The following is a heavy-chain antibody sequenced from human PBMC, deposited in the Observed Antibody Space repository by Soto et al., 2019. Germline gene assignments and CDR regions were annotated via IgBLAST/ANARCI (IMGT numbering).Heavy chain of an antibody. CDR1: GGTFSSYA. Sequence: QVQLVQSGAEVKKPGSSVKVSCKASGGTFSSYAISWVRQAPGQGLEWMGGIIPIFGTANYAQKFQGRVTITADESTSTAYMELSSLRSEDTAVYYCASKGVSLGELSSTSYYFDYWGQGTLVTVSS. CDR2: IIPIFGTA. D-gene: IGHD3-16*02. J-gene: IGHJ4*02. V-gene: IGHV1-69*12. CDR3: ASKGVSLGELSSTSYYFDY.